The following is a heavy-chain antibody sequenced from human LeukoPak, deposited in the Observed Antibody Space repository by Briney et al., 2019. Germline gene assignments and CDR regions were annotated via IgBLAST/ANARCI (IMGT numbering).Heavy chain of an antibody. V-gene: IGHV4-39*07. CDR1: GGSISSSSYY. J-gene: IGHJ5*02. CDR2: IYYSGST. D-gene: IGHD3-3*01. Sequence: SETLSLTCTVSGGSISSSSYYWGWIRQPPGKGLEWIGSIYYSGSTYYNPSLKSRVTISVDTSKNQFSLKLSSVTAADTAVYYCARDRNDFWSGYSPLNWFDPWGQGTLVTVSS. CDR3: ARDRNDFWSGYSPLNWFDP.